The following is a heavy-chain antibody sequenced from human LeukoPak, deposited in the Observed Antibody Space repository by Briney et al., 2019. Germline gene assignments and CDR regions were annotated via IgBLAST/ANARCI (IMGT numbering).Heavy chain of an antibody. V-gene: IGHV4-61*01. CDR1: GGSISSGSYY. CDR2: IYYSGST. J-gene: IGHJ4*02. D-gene: IGHD1-1*01. Sequence: RPSETLSLTCTVSGGSISSGSYYWNWIRQPPGKGPEWIGCIYYSGSTNYNPSLESRVTISVDTSKNQFSLRLSSVTAADTALYYCARAGTARGYFDYRGQGTPVTVSS. CDR3: ARAGTARGYFDY.